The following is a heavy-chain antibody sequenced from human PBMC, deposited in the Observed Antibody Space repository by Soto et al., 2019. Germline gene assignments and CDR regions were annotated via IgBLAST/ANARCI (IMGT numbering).Heavy chain of an antibody. D-gene: IGHD3-10*01. CDR3: ARASGSYGMDV. Sequence: SGGSLRLSCEASGFTFSSNWMHWVRQAPGKGLVWVSRITGDGSSTAYADSVKGRFTISRDNARNTLYLVINRLRTEDTAVYYCARASGSYGMDVWGPGTTVTVSS. V-gene: IGHV3-74*01. CDR2: ITGDGSST. J-gene: IGHJ6*02. CDR1: GFTFSSNW.